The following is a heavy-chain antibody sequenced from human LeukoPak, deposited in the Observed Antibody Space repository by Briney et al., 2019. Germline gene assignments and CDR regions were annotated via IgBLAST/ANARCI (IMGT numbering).Heavy chain of an antibody. CDR3: ARAYSGSHSYMDV. D-gene: IGHD1-26*01. CDR1: GGTFSSYA. CDR2: IIPILGIA. Sequence: ASVKVSCKASGGTFSSYAISWVRQAPGQGLEWMGRIIPILGIANYAQKFQGRVTITADKSTSTAYMELSSLRSEDTAVYYCARAYSGSHSYMDVWGKGTTVTVSS. J-gene: IGHJ6*03. V-gene: IGHV1-69*04.